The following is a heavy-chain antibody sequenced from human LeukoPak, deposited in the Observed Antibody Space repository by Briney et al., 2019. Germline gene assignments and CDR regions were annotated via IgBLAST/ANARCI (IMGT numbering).Heavy chain of an antibody. J-gene: IGHJ3*02. D-gene: IGHD3-3*01. CDR2: ISYDGSNK. V-gene: IGHV3-30-3*01. CDR1: GFTFSSYA. CDR3: ARGSSSYYDFWSGYSLLHAFDI. Sequence: QPGGSLRLSCAASGFTFSSYAMHWVRQAPGKGLEWVAVISYDGSNKYYADSVKGRFTISRDNSKNTLYLQMNSLRAEDTAVYYCARGSSSYYDFWSGYSLLHAFDIWGQGTMVTVSS.